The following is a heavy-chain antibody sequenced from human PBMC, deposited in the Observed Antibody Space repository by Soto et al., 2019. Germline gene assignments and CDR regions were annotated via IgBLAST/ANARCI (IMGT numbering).Heavy chain of an antibody. D-gene: IGHD3-22*01. CDR2: INPSGGST. J-gene: IGHJ4*02. CDR1: GYSFTSYF. Sequence: ASVKVSCKTSGYSFTSYFIHRVRQAPGQGLEWMGIINPSGGSTNYTQKLQGRVSMTRDRSTSTVHMELSSLRSDDTAMYYCAREYGNYDSSGYYAYWGQGTLVTVSS. CDR3: AREYGNYDSSGYYAY. V-gene: IGHV1-46*01.